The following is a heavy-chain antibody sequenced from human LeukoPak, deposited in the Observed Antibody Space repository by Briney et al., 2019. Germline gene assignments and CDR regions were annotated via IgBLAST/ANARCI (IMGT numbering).Heavy chain of an antibody. V-gene: IGHV3-48*03. CDR3: AREGRGYCSSTSCYSDAFDI. Sequence: GTLTLYCAASGFTFSSYEMNWVRQAQGKGLEWVSYISSSGSTIYYADSVKGRFTISRDNAKNSLYLQMNSLRAEDTAVYYCAREGRGYCSSTSCYSDAFDIWGQGTMVTVSS. D-gene: IGHD2-2*02. CDR2: ISSSGSTI. J-gene: IGHJ3*02. CDR1: GFTFSSYE.